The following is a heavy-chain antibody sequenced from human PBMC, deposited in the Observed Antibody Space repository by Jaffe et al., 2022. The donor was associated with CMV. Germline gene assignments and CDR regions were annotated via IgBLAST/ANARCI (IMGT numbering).Heavy chain of an antibody. CDR2: IDWNDDK. Sequence: QVTLRESGPALVKPTQTLTLTCTFSGFSLSTSGMCVTWIRQPPGKALEWLALIDWNDDKYYSTSLKTRLTISKDTSKNQVVLTMPNLDPVDTATYYCARVQGVNHYYHPLTGGDGMDVWGQGTTVTVSS. V-gene: IGHV2-70*01. CDR1: GFSLSTSGMC. D-gene: IGHD2-8*02. CDR3: ARVQGVNHYYHPLTGGDGMDV. J-gene: IGHJ6*02.